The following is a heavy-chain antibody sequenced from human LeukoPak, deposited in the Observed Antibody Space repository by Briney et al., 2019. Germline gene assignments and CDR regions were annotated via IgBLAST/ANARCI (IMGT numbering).Heavy chain of an antibody. CDR3: ARHLYGSGPDP. Sequence: PSETLSLTCTVSDDSITMYYWTWIRQPPGKGLEWIGYVDHTGSTKFNPSLNGRVSISRDTSNNFFSLRLSSVTAADTAVYYCARHLYGSGPDPWGQGTLVTVYS. CDR2: VDHTGST. J-gene: IGHJ5*02. V-gene: IGHV4-59*08. D-gene: IGHD3-10*01. CDR1: DDSITMYY.